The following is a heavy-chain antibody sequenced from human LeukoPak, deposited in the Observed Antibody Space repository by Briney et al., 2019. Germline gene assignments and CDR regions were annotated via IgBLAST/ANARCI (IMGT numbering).Heavy chain of an antibody. J-gene: IGHJ4*02. D-gene: IGHD3-10*01. CDR3: AKVGITMVRGVRPNLDY. Sequence: PGGSLRLSCAASGFTFSSYGMHWVRQAPGKGLEWVAVISYDGSNKYYADSVKGRFTISRDNSKNTLYLQMNSLRAEDTALYYCAKVGITMVRGVRPNLDYWGQGTLVTVSS. CDR2: ISYDGSNK. V-gene: IGHV3-30*18. CDR1: GFTFSSYG.